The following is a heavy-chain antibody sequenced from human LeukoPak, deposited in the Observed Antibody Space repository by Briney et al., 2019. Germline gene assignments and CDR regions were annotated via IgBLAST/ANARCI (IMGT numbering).Heavy chain of an antibody. CDR2: INEDGSEK. D-gene: IGHD3-10*01. CDR1: GFIFRNYW. J-gene: IGHJ4*02. V-gene: IGHV3-7*01. Sequence: GGSLRLSCAAAGFIFRNYWMGWVRQAPGKGLEWVANINEDGSEKYYVDSVKGRFIISRDNAKNSLYLQMNVLRAEDTAVFYCLSGSGHCGQGALVTVSS. CDR3: LSGSGH.